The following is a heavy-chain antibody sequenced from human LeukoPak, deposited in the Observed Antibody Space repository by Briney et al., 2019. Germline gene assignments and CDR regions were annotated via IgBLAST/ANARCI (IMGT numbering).Heavy chain of an antibody. V-gene: IGHV3-23*01. CDR2: ITSSGEST. Sequence: PGGSLRLSCAASGFTFSTYAMSWVRQAPGKGLEWVSSITSSGESTYYAGSVKGQFTISRDNSKNTVYLQMNSLRAEDTAVYYCAKDRPNYYGSNGHYYRRDGDYWGQGTLVTASS. CDR1: GFTFSTYA. CDR3: AKDRPNYYGSNGHYYRRDGDY. J-gene: IGHJ4*02. D-gene: IGHD3-22*01.